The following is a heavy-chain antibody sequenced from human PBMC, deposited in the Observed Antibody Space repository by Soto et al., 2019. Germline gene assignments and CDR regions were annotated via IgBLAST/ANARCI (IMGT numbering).Heavy chain of an antibody. J-gene: IGHJ4*02. V-gene: IGHV3-7*03. Sequence: AGSLRLSCAASGFTFRSYWMSWVRQAPAKGLEWVANIKQDGSEKYYVDSVKGRFTISRDNAKNSLYLQMNSLRAEDTAVYYCARAGGAVVPAAIGYFDYWGQGTLVTVSS. CDR2: IKQDGSEK. CDR3: ARAGGAVVPAAIGYFDY. D-gene: IGHD2-2*02. CDR1: GFTFRSYW.